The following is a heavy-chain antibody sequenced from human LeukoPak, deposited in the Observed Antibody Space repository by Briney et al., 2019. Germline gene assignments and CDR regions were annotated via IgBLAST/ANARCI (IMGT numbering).Heavy chain of an antibody. D-gene: IGHD3-22*01. CDR3: ARDYYDSSGYYPDY. CDR1: EFAFSTYN. V-gene: IGHV3-48*01. CDR2: ISTGSSTT. Sequence: GGSLRLSCAASEFAFSTYNMNWVRQAPGKGLEWVSYISTGSSTTYYADSVKGRFTISRDNVENSLYLQMNSLRAEDTAVYYCARDYYDSSGYYPDYWGQGTLVTVSS. J-gene: IGHJ4*02.